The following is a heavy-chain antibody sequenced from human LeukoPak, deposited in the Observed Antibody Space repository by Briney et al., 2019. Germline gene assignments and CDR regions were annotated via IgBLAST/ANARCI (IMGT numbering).Heavy chain of an antibody. Sequence: GGSLRLSCAASGFTFSSYAMSWVRQAPGKGLESVSAISGSGGSTYYADSVKGRFTISRDNSKNTLYLQMNSLRAEDTAVYYCAKARLLWFGEPRNYFDYWGQGTLVTVSS. CDR1: GFTFSSYA. CDR2: ISGSGGST. D-gene: IGHD3-10*01. V-gene: IGHV3-23*01. J-gene: IGHJ4*02. CDR3: AKARLLWFGEPRNYFDY.